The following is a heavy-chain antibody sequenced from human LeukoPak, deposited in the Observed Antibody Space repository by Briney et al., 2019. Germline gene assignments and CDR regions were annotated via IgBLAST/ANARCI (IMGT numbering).Heavy chain of an antibody. Sequence: SETLSLTCTVSGGSISSYYWSWIRQPPGKGLEWMGYIYYSGSTNYNPSLKSRVTISVDTSKNQFSLRVSSVTAADTAVYYCARGPTGSSGNWIDPWGQGTLVTVSS. CDR1: GGSISSYY. V-gene: IGHV4-59*08. D-gene: IGHD6-25*01. CDR3: ARGPTGSSGNWIDP. CDR2: IYYSGST. J-gene: IGHJ5*02.